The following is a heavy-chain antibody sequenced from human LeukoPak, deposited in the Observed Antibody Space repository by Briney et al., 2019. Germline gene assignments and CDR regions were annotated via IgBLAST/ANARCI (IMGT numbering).Heavy chain of an antibody. J-gene: IGHJ5*02. V-gene: IGHV1-69*04. Sequence: SVKVSCKASGGTFSSYAISWVRPAPGQGLEWMGRVIPILGIANYAQKFQGRVTITADKSTSTAYMELSSLRSEDTAVYYCAREPGHNWFDPWGQGTLVTVSS. CDR2: VIPILGIA. CDR1: GGTFSSYA. CDR3: AREPGHNWFDP. D-gene: IGHD1-14*01.